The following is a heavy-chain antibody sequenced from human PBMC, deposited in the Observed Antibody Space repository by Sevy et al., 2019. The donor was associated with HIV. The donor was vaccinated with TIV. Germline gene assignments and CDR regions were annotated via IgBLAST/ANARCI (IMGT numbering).Heavy chain of an antibody. D-gene: IGHD7-27*01. CDR1: GFTFSTYS. CDR3: AKFAGDFPHFDF. CDR2: ISDTGTST. Sequence: GGSLRLSCAASGFTFSTYSMTWVRQAPRKGLEWVSAISDTGTSTYYTYSVEGRFTISRDNYKSTLFLNMNSLRAEDTALYYCAKFAGDFPHFDFWGLGTLVTVSS. V-gene: IGHV3-23*01. J-gene: IGHJ4*02.